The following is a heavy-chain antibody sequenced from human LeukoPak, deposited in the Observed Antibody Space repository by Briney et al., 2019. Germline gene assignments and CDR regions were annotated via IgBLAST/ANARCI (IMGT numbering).Heavy chain of an antibody. V-gene: IGHV4-34*01. J-gene: IGHJ4*02. Sequence: PSETLSLTCAVYGGSFSGYYWSWIRQPPGKGLEWIGEINHSGSTNYNPSLKSRVTISVDTSKNQFSLKLSSVTAADTAVYYCASGYCSGASCYVFDYWGQGTLVTVSS. CDR1: GGSFSGYY. CDR3: ASGYCSGASCYVFDY. CDR2: INHSGST. D-gene: IGHD2-15*01.